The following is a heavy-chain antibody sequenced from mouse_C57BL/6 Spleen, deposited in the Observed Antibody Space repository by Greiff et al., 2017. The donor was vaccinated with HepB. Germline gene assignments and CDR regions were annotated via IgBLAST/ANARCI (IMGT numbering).Heavy chain of an antibody. CDR1: GFNIKNTY. V-gene: IGHV14-3*01. Sequence: LVESVAELVRPGASVKLSCTASGFNIKNTYMHWVKQRPEQGLEWIGRIDPANGNTKYAPKFQGKATITADTSSNTAYLQLSSLTSEDTAIYYCATLWLRRGYYYAMDYWGQGTSVTVSS. CDR3: ATLWLRRGYYYAMDY. J-gene: IGHJ4*01. D-gene: IGHD2-2*01. CDR2: IDPANGNT.